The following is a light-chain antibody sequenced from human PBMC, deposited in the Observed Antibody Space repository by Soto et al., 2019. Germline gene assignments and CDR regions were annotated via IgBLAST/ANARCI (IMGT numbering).Light chain of an antibody. CDR3: QQYNSYSPWT. CDR1: QSISSW. V-gene: IGKV1-5*01. J-gene: IGKJ1*01. CDR2: DAS. Sequence: DIQMTQSPSTLSASVGDRVTITCRASQSISSWLAWYQQKPGKAPKLLIYDASSLESGVPSRFSGSGSGKEFTLTISSLQPDDFATYYCQQYNSYSPWTLGQGTKVEIK.